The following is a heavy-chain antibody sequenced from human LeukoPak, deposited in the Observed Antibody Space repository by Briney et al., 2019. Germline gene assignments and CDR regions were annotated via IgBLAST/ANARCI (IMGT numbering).Heavy chain of an antibody. V-gene: IGHV3-7*01. CDR3: ARDLWGAADY. Sequence: GGSLRLSCAASGFTFSSYWMSWVRQAPGKGLEWLANINQDGSEKYYVDSVKGRFTVSRDNAENSMYLQMNSLRAEDTAVYYCARDLWGAADYWGQGTLVTVSS. J-gene: IGHJ4*02. CDR1: GFTFSSYW. CDR2: INQDGSEK. D-gene: IGHD6-13*01.